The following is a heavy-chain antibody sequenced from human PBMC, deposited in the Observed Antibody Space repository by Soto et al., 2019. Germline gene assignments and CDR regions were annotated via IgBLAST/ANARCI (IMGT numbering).Heavy chain of an antibody. CDR3: AADVGGYIYVLARH. J-gene: IGHJ4*02. D-gene: IGHD3-16*01. CDR2: IIPIFGTA. Sequence: SVKVSCKASGGTFSSYAISWVRQAPGQGLEWMGGIIPIFGTASYAQKFQERVTISRDMSTSTAYMELSSLRPEDTAVYYCAADVGGYIYVLARHGGREPLVTVSS. CDR1: GGTFSSYA. V-gene: IGHV1-69*05.